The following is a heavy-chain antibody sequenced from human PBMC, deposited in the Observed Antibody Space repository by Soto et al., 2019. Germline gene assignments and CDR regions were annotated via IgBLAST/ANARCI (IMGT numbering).Heavy chain of an antibody. D-gene: IGHD2-2*01. CDR1: GFTFSSDA. CDR3: ATSSVQPLPFDY. CDR2: ISYDGSNK. V-gene: IGHV3-30-3*01. Sequence: QVQLVESGGGVVQPGRSLRLSCAASGFTFSSDAMHWVRQAPGKGLEWVAVISYDGSNKYYADSVKGRFTISRDNSKNTLYLQMNSLRAEDTAVYYCATSSVQPLPFDYWGQGTLVTVSS. J-gene: IGHJ4*02.